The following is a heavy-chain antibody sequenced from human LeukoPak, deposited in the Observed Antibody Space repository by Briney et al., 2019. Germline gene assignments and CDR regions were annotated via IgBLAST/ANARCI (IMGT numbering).Heavy chain of an antibody. J-gene: IGHJ3*02. CDR1: GGSFSGYY. CDR3: ARGLRVAAAGTSAFDI. V-gene: IGHV4-34*01. CDR2: INHSGST. Sequence: SETLSLTCAVYGGSFSGYYWSWIRQPPGKGLEWIGEINHSGSTNYNPSLKSQVTISVDTSKNQFSLKLSSVTAADTAVYYCARGLRVAAAGTSAFDIWGQGTMVTVSS. D-gene: IGHD6-13*01.